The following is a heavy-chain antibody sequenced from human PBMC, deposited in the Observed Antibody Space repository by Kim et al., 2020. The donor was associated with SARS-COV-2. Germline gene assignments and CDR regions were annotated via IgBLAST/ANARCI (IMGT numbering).Heavy chain of an antibody. CDR2: IIPILGIA. CDR3: ARDLGNYPTAGFDY. J-gene: IGHJ4*02. CDR1: GGTFSSYA. V-gene: IGHV1-69*04. D-gene: IGHD4-4*01. Sequence: SVKVSCKASGGTFSSYAISWVRQAPGQGLEWMGRIIPILGIANYAQKFQGRVTITADKSTSTAYMELSSLRSEDTAVYYCARDLGNYPTAGFDYWGQGTLVTVSS.